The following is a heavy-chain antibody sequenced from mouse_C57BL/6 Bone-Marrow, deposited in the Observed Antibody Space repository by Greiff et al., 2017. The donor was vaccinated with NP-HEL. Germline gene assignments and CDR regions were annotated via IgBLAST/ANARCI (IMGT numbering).Heavy chain of an antibody. CDR1: GYAFTNYL. CDR2: INPGSGGT. D-gene: IGHD2-4*01. CDR3: ARSGYDYDYYAMDY. V-gene: IGHV1-54*01. Sequence: QVQLKQSGAELVRPGTSVKVSCKASGYAFTNYLIEWVKQRPGQGLEWIGVINPGSGGTNYNEKFKGKATLTADKSSSTAYMQLSSLTSEDSAVYFCARSGYDYDYYAMDYWGQGTSVTVSS. J-gene: IGHJ4*01.